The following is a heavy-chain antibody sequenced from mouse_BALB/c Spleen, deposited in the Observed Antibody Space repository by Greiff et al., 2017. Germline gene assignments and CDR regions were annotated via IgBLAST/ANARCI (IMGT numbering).Heavy chain of an antibody. V-gene: IGHV3-6*02. CDR3: AREGYDYDLDY. CDR2: ISYDGSN. CDR1: GYSITSGYY. J-gene: IGHJ2*01. D-gene: IGHD2-4*01. Sequence: EVQRVESGPGLVKPSQSLSLTCSVTGYSITSGYYWNWVRQFPGNKLEWMGYISYDGSNNYNPSLKNRISITRDTSKNQFFLKLNSVTTEDTATYSCAREGYDYDLDYWGQGTTLTVSS.